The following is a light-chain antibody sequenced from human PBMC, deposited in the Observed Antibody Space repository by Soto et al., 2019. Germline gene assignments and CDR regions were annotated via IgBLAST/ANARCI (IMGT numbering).Light chain of an antibody. CDR2: AAS. Sequence: IQMTQSPSSLSASLGDRVTITCRASQAIGTDLGWYQQKPGKAPKRLIYAASSLQSGAPPRFSGSGSGTDFTLTIRSLQSEDFAVYYCQQYGSSLLTFGGGTKVDIK. CDR3: QQYGSSLLT. J-gene: IGKJ4*01. CDR1: QAIGTD. V-gene: IGKV1-17*01.